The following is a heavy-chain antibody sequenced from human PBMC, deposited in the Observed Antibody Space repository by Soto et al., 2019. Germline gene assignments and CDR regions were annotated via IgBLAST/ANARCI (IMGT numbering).Heavy chain of an antibody. CDR3: ASDGFVVVLAALAEFIVY. CDR1: GFTFSSYA. CDR2: ISGSGGST. J-gene: IGHJ4*02. Sequence: PGGSLRLSCAASGFTFSSYAMSCVRQAPGKGLEWVSAISGSGGSTYYADSVKGRFTISRDNSKNSLYLQMNSLRAEDTAVYYCASDGFVVVLAALAEFIVYSGQALLVTVFS. D-gene: IGHD2-15*01. V-gene: IGHV3-23*01.